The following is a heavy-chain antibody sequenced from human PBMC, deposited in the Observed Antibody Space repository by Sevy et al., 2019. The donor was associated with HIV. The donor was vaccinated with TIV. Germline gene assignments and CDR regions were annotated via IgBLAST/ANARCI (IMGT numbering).Heavy chain of an antibody. CDR1: GFTFSSYA. D-gene: IGHD5-18*01. J-gene: IGHJ6*02. Sequence: GGSLRLSCAASGFTFSSYAMSWVRQAPGKGLEWVSAISGSGGRTYYADSVKGRFTISRDNSKNTLYLQMNSLRAEDTAVYDWAKEERRVTWIQLWTYCYGMDVWGQGTTVTVSS. CDR2: ISGSGGRT. V-gene: IGHV3-23*01. CDR3: AKEERRVTWIQLWTYCYGMDV.